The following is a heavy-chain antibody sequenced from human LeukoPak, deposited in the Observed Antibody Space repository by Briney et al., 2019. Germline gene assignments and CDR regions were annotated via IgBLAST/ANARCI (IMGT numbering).Heavy chain of an antibody. D-gene: IGHD3-22*01. Sequence: GASVKVSCKASGGTFSSYAISWVRQAPGQGLEWMGRIIPILGIANYAQKFQGRVTITADKSTSTAYMELSSLRSEDTAVYYCARAPYDSSGFLNWIDTWGQGTLVTVSS. CDR2: IIPILGIA. V-gene: IGHV1-69*04. J-gene: IGHJ5*02. CDR3: ARAPYDSSGFLNWIDT. CDR1: GGTFSSYA.